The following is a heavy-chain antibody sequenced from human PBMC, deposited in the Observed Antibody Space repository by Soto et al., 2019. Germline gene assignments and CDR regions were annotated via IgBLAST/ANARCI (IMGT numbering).Heavy chain of an antibody. CDR1: GYSLTVYH. CDR2: INPKSGGT. CDR3: ARGHSTDCSNGVCSFFYNHEMDV. V-gene: IGHV1-2*04. Sequence: GASVKVSCKASGYSLTVYHIHWVRQAPGQGLEWLGRINPKSGGTSTAQKFQGWVTMTRDRSISTVYMELTRLRSDDTAVYFCARGHSTDCSNGVCSFFYNHEMDVWGQGTTVTVSS. J-gene: IGHJ6*02. D-gene: IGHD2-8*01.